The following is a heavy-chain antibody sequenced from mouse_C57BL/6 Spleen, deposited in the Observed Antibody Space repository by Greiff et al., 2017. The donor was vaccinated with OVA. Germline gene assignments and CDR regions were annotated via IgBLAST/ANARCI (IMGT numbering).Heavy chain of an antibody. V-gene: IGHV1-4*01. J-gene: IGHJ3*01. D-gene: IGHD2-4*01. CDR3: ARSLDYDEWLAY. Sequence: VQLQQSGAELARPGASVKMSCKASGYTFTSYTMHWVKQRPGQGLEWIGYINPSSGYTKYNQKFKDKATLTADKSSSKAYMQLSSLTSEDAAAYYCARSLDYDEWLAYWGQGTPLTVSA. CDR2: INPSSGYT. CDR1: GYTFTSYT.